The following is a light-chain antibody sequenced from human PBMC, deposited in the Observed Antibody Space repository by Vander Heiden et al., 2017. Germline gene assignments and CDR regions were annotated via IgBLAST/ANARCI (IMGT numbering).Light chain of an antibody. CDR1: QSISRY. V-gene: IGKV1-5*01. CDR3: QQYNAYPYT. Sequence: DIQMTQSPSTLSASVGDRVTITCRASQSISRYSAWYQQKPGKAPKLLIYDASSLEGGVPSRLSGSGSGTEFTLTISSLQPEDFATYYCQQYNAYPYTLGQGTKLEIK. J-gene: IGKJ2*01. CDR2: DAS.